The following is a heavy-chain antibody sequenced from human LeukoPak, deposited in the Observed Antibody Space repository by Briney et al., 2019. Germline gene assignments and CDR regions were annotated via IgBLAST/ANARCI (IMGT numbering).Heavy chain of an antibody. CDR3: ASSDSSGWIRKFDY. CDR2: ISSSGSTI. V-gene: IGHV3-11*01. J-gene: IGHJ4*02. CDR1: GFTFSDYY. Sequence: GGSLRLSCAISGFTFSDYYISWIRQAPEEGLEWVSYISSSGSTIYYADSVKGRFTISRDNAKNSLYLQMNSLRAEDTAVYYCASSDSSGWIRKFDYWGQGTLVTVSS. D-gene: IGHD6-19*01.